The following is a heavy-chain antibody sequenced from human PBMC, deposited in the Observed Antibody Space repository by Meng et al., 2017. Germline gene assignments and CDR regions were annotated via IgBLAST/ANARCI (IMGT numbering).Heavy chain of an antibody. CDR2: IYYSGST. CDR1: GGSISSSSYY. Sequence: GSLRLSCTVSGGSISSSSYYWGWIRQPPGKGLEWIGSIYYSGSTYYNPSLKSRVTISVDTSKNQFSLELSSVTAADTAVYYCVKKGAGTGGGFDYWGQGTLVTVSS. CDR3: VKKGAGTGGGFDY. J-gene: IGHJ4*02. D-gene: IGHD6-19*01. V-gene: IGHV4-39*07.